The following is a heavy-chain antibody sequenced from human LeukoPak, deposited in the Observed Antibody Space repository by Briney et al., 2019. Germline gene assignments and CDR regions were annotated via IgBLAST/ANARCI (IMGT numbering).Heavy chain of an antibody. D-gene: IGHD5-12*01. Sequence: GKSLRLSCAASGFTFSSYPMHWVRQAPGKGREWVAVISYDGSNKYYADSVKGRFTISRDNAQHSLYLQMNSLRAEDTAVYYCARDPSTYSGYAGLDYWGQGTLVTVSS. CDR1: GFTFSSYP. J-gene: IGHJ4*02. CDR2: ISYDGSNK. CDR3: ARDPSTYSGYAGLDY. V-gene: IGHV3-30*07.